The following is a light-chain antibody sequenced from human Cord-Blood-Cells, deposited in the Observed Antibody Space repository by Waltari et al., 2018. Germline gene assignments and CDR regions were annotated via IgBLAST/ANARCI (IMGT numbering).Light chain of an antibody. J-gene: IGLJ3*02. CDR1: NIGRKS. CDR2: YDS. CDR3: QVWDSSSDHRV. V-gene: IGLV3-21*04. Sequence: SYVLTQPPSVSVAPGQTARITCGGNNIGRKSVHWYQRKPGQAPGLVMYYDSDRPSGIPERFSGSNSGNTATRTISRVEAGDEADYYCQVWDSSSDHRVFGGGTKLTVL.